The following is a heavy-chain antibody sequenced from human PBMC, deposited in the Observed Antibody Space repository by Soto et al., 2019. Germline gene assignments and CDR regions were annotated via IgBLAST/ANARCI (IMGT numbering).Heavy chain of an antibody. CDR2: ISSTTHYI. J-gene: IGHJ4*02. V-gene: IGHV3-21*06. CDR1: GFTFTRYS. CDR3: ARESEDLTSTFDS. Sequence: EVQLVESGGGLVKPGGSLRLSCAASGFTFTRYSMNWVRQAPGKGLEWVSSISSTTHYIYYADSMRGRFTISRDNVKNTVYLEMNSLSAEDTAVYYCARESEDLTSTFDSWGQGTLVTVSS.